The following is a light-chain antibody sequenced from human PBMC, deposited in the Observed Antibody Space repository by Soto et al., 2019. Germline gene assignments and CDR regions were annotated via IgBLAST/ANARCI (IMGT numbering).Light chain of an antibody. Sequence: EIVMTQSPATLSVSPGERATLSCRASQSVDSNLAWYQQKPGQAPRLLIFGASTRATGIPARFSGSGSGTDFTLTISSLQSEDFATYYCQQSYTFGQGTKLEIK. CDR1: QSVDSN. V-gene: IGKV3D-15*01. CDR3: QQSYT. CDR2: GAS. J-gene: IGKJ2*01.